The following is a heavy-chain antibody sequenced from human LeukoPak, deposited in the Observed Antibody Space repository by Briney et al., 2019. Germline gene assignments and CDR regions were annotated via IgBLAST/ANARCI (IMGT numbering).Heavy chain of an antibody. Sequence: SETLSLTCTVSGGSISSYSYYWGWIRQPPGKGLEWIGSMYHNGSTYYNPSLKSRVTISVDTTKNQFPLRLSYVTATGTAVYYFSRHPSGRGWLQQGGWFDPWGQGTLVTVSS. CDR2: MYHNGST. V-gene: IGHV4-39*01. CDR3: SRHPSGRGWLQQGGWFDP. J-gene: IGHJ5*02. CDR1: GGSISSYSYY. D-gene: IGHD5-24*01.